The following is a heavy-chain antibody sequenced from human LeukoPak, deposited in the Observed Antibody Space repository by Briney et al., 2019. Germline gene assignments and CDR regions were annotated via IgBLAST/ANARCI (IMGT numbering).Heavy chain of an antibody. D-gene: IGHD3-9*01. V-gene: IGHV3-23*01. Sequence: GGSLRLSCAASGFTFSSSAMSWVRQAPGKGLEWVSRISGSGSGGSTYYADSVKGRFTISRDNSKNTLYLQMNSLRAEDTAVYYCAKDVRVLRYFDWLLRPVFDYWGQGTLVTVSS. CDR1: GFTFSSSA. J-gene: IGHJ4*02. CDR2: ISGSGSGGST. CDR3: AKDVRVLRYFDWLLRPVFDY.